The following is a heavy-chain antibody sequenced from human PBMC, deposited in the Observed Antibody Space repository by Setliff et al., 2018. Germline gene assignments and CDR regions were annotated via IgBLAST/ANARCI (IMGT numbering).Heavy chain of an antibody. J-gene: IGHJ4*02. V-gene: IGHV4-39*01. CDR1: GASISSGTYY. Sequence: TLSLTCTVSGASISSGTYYWAWIRQPPGKGLEWIGRIHYRGTTYSNASLASRLTISVDTAKYQFSLKLTSVTAADTAVYYCARTGTYRYFDYWGQGTRVTVSS. D-gene: IGHD1-1*01. CDR2: IHYRGTT. CDR3: ARTGTYRYFDY.